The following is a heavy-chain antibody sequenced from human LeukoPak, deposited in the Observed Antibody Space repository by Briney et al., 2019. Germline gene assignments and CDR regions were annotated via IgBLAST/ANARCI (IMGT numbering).Heavy chain of an antibody. CDR2: IYPGDSET. CDR3: ARWTGIYLANYFDF. CDR1: GYSFSSYW. D-gene: IGHD3-3*01. J-gene: IGHJ4*02. Sequence: GESLKISCEGSGYSFSSYWIGWVRQMPGKGLEWMGIIYPGDSETRYSPSFQGQATMSADKSINTAYLQCSSLKASDTAIYYCARWTGIYLANYFDFWDPGTLVTVSS. V-gene: IGHV5-51*01.